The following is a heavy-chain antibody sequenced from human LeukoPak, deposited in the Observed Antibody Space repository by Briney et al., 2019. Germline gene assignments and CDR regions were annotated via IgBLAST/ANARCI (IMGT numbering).Heavy chain of an antibody. Sequence: GGSLRLSCAASGFTFSSYAMHWVRQAPGKGLEWVAVISYDGSNKYYADSVKGRFTISRDNSKNTLYLQMNSLRAEDTAVYYCARAQEKSGLLEWFSDNYYFDYWGQGTLVTVSS. CDR1: GFTFSSYA. J-gene: IGHJ4*02. V-gene: IGHV3-30-3*01. CDR2: ISYDGSNK. D-gene: IGHD3-3*01. CDR3: ARAQEKSGLLEWFSDNYYFDY.